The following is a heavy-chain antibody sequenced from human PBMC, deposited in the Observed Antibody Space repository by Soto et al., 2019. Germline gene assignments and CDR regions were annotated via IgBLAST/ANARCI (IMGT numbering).Heavy chain of an antibody. V-gene: IGHV4-59*01. J-gene: IGHJ6*02. Sequence: QVQLQESGPGLVKPSETLSLTCSVSGGSISSYYWSWIRQPPGKGLEWIGYIYYSGSTNYNPSLKSRVTISVDTSKNQFSLKLSSVTAADTAVYYCARGRPYSYYYYYGMDVWGQGTTVTVSS. D-gene: IGHD1-26*01. CDR2: IYYSGST. CDR1: GGSISSYY. CDR3: ARGRPYSYYYYYGMDV.